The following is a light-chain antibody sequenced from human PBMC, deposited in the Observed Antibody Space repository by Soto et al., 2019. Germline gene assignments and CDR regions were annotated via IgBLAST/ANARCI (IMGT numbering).Light chain of an antibody. CDR1: SSDVGGYNF. V-gene: IGLV2-8*01. CDR3: SSYAGSSVPVA. Sequence: QSALTQPPSASGSPGQSVTISCTGASSDVGGYNFVSWYQQPPGKAPKLMIYDVTKRPSGVPDRFSGSKSGNTASLTVSGLQADDEADYYCSSYAGSSVPVAFGGGTKLTVL. CDR2: DVT. J-gene: IGLJ2*01.